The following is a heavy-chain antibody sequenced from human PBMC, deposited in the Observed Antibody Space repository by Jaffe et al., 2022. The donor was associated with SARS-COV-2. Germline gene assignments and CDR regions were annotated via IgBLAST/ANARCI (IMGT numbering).Heavy chain of an antibody. J-gene: IGHJ6*02. CDR1: GFTFSSYG. Sequence: QVQLVESGGGVVQPGRSLRLSCAASGFTFSSYGMHWVRQAPGKGLEWVAVIWYDGSNKYYADSVKGRFTISRDNSKNTLYLQMNSLRAEDTAVYYCARDLQYYDFWSGYYNYYYGMDVWGQGTTVTVSS. CDR3: ARDLQYYDFWSGYYNYYYGMDV. V-gene: IGHV3-33*01. D-gene: IGHD3-3*01. CDR2: IWYDGSNK.